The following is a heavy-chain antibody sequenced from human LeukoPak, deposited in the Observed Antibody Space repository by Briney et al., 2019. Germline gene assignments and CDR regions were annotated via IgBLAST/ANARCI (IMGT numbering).Heavy chain of an antibody. Sequence: GGSLRLSCAASGFTFSSYSMNWVRQAPGKGLEWVSYISSSSSTIYYADSVKGRFTISRDNAKNSLYLQMNSLRAEDTAVYYCARVLGDFTDAFDIWGQGTMVTVSS. CDR2: ISSSSSTI. CDR1: GFTFSSYS. CDR3: ARVLGDFTDAFDI. D-gene: IGHD2-21*02. V-gene: IGHV3-48*01. J-gene: IGHJ3*02.